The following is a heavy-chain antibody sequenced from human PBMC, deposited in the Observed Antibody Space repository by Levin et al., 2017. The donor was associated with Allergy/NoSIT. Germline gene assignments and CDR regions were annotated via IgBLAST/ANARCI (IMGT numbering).Heavy chain of an antibody. CDR2: INHSGST. Sequence: PSETLSLTCAVYGGSFSDYYWNWIRQPPGKGLEWIGEINHSGSTNYNPSLKSRVTISLDTSKNQLSLKVSSVTAADTAVYYCARGRRLRFLEWLFRFDPWGQGTLVTVSS. CDR3: ARGRRLRFLEWLFRFDP. D-gene: IGHD3-3*01. CDR1: GGSFSDYY. V-gene: IGHV4-34*01. J-gene: IGHJ5*02.